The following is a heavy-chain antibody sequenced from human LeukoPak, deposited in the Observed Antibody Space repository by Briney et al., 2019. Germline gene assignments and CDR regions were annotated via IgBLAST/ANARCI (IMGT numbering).Heavy chain of an antibody. V-gene: IGHV4-59*01. CDR1: GGSISSYY. J-gene: IGHJ4*02. Sequence: SETLSLTCTVSGGSISSYYWSWIRQPPGKGLEWIGYIYYSGSTNYNPSLKSRVTISVDTSKNQFSLRLSSVTAADTAVYYCARANPHVDTAMSLDYWGQGTLVTVSS. CDR2: IYYSGST. CDR3: ARANPHVDTAMSLDY. D-gene: IGHD5-18*01.